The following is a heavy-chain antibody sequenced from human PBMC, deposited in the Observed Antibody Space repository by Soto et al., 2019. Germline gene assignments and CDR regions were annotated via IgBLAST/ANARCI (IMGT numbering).Heavy chain of an antibody. V-gene: IGHV1-18*01. D-gene: IGHD6-6*01. Sequence: GASVKVSCKXSGYTFTSYGISWVRQAPGQGLEWMGWISAYNGNTNYAQKLQGRVTMTTDTSTSTAYMELRSLRSDDTAVYYCARVRGIAARPYYYGMDVWGQGTTVTVSS. CDR2: ISAYNGNT. CDR3: ARVRGIAARPYYYGMDV. J-gene: IGHJ6*02. CDR1: GYTFTSYG.